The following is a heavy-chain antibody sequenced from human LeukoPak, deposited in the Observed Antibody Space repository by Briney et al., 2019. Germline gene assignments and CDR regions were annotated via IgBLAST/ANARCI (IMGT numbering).Heavy chain of an antibody. CDR1: GYIFSNYD. J-gene: IGHJ4*02. V-gene: IGHV1-8*03. CDR2: MNPNSGNI. Sequence: GGSVRVSCKASGYIFSNYDINWVRQATGQGLEWMGWMNPNSGNIGYAQKFQGRVTITKNTSINTAYMDLSRLTSEDTAVCYCATEGLDYWGQGNLVTVSS. CDR3: ATEGLDY.